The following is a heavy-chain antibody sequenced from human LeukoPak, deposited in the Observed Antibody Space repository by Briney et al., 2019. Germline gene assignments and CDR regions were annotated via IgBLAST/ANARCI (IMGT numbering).Heavy chain of an antibody. V-gene: IGHV3-11*01. CDR3: ASESNYYDSSGY. J-gene: IGHJ4*02. CDR1: GFTFSDYY. D-gene: IGHD3-22*01. CDR2: ISSSGSTI. Sequence: TLGGSLRLSCAASGFTFSDYYMSWIRQAPGKGLEWVSYISSSGSTIYYADSVKGRFTISRDNAKNSLYLQMNSLRAEDTAVYYCASESNYYDSSGYWGQGTLVTVSS.